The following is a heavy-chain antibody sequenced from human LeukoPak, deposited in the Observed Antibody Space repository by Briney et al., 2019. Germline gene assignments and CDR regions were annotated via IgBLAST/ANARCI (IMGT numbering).Heavy chain of an antibody. J-gene: IGHJ6*04. CDR3: ARGASSRNYYGMDV. CDR1: GYTFTGYY. Sequence: ASVKVSCKASGYTFTGYYMHWVRQAPGQGLEWMGWINPNSGGTNYAQKFQGWVTITRDTSTSTAYMELSRLRSDDTAVYYCARGASSRNYYGMDVWGKGTTVTVSS. CDR2: INPNSGGT. V-gene: IGHV1-2*04.